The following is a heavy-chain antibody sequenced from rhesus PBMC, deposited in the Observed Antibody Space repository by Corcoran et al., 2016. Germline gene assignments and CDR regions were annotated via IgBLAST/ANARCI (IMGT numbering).Heavy chain of an antibody. D-gene: IGHD4-23*01. J-gene: IGHJ4*01. V-gene: IGHV4-65*01. CDR3: ARDTVTKGFDY. CDR1: GGSVSSSNW. Sequence: QVQLQESGPGLVKPSETLSLTCAVSGGSVSSSNWWSWIRQPPGKGLEWIGYISGSSGSTYYNPFLKSRVTISTDTSKNQFSLKLSSVTAADTAVYYCARDTVTKGFDYWGQGVLVTVSS. CDR2: ISGSSGST.